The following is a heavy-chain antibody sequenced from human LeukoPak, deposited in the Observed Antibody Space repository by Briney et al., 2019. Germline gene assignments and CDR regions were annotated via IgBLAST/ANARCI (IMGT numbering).Heavy chain of an antibody. D-gene: IGHD5-12*01. V-gene: IGHV4-31*03. CDR1: GGSISSGGYY. CDR2: IYYSGST. Sequence: PSETLSLTCTVSGGSISSGGYYWSWIRQHPGKGLEWIGYIYYSGSTYYNPSLKSRVTISVDTSKNQFSLKLSSVTAADTAVYYCARALKVEWLRLRRGYYFDYWGQGTLVTVSS. J-gene: IGHJ4*02. CDR3: ARALKVEWLRLRRGYYFDY.